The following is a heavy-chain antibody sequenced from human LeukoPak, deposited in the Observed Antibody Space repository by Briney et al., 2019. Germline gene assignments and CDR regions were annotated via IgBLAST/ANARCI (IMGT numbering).Heavy chain of an antibody. V-gene: IGHV1-69*05. D-gene: IGHD7-27*01. J-gene: IGHJ2*01. CDR1: GGTLSNHA. CDR3: ARSVNWGSPDYWYFDL. Sequence: ASVKVSFKASGGTLSNHAVSWVREAPGQGLEWMGRIIPVSGTTNYAQKFQGRVTITTDESTSTVYMDLSSLRSEYTAVYFCARSVNWGSPDYWYFDLGGRGTLVAVSS. CDR2: IIPVSGTT.